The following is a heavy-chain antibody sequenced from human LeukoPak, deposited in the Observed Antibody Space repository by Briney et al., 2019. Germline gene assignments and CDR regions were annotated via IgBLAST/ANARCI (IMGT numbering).Heavy chain of an antibody. CDR3: ARDPDEVGATTNSSDY. Sequence: GGSLRLSCAASGFTLSSNYMSWVRQAPGKGLEWVSVIYSGGSTYYADSVKGRFTISRDNSKNTLYLQMNGLRAEDTAVYYCARDPDEVGATTNSSDYWGQGTLVTVSS. CDR2: IYSGGST. V-gene: IGHV3-66*01. CDR1: GFTLSSNY. J-gene: IGHJ4*02. D-gene: IGHD1-26*01.